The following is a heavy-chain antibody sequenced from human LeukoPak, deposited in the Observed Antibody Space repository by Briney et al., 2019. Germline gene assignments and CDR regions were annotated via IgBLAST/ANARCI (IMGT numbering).Heavy chain of an antibody. CDR2: INHSGST. CDR1: GGSFSGYY. Sequence: SETLSLTCAAYGGSFSGYYWSWIRQPPGKGLEWIGEINHSGSTNYNPSLKSRVTISVDTSKNQFSLQLSSVTAADTAVYYCARGLTMVRGVIRYYYYYYMDVWGKGTTVTVSS. CDR3: ARGLTMVRGVIRYYYYYYMDV. D-gene: IGHD3-10*01. J-gene: IGHJ6*03. V-gene: IGHV4-34*01.